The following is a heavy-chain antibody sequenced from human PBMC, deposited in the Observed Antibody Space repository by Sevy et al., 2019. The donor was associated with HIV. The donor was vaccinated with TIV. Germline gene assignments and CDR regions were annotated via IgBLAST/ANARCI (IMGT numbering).Heavy chain of an antibody. CDR2: FDPEDEET. D-gene: IGHD3-22*01. CDR1: GYTLSELS. J-gene: IGHJ4*02. CDR3: ATTKDYYDSSGSPFDY. Sequence: ASVKVSCKVSGYTLSELSMHWVRLAPGKGLEWMGSFDPEDEETTYAQKFQGRVTMTEDTSTDTAYMELSSLRSEDTAVYYCATTKDYYDSSGSPFDYWGQGTLVTFSS. V-gene: IGHV1-24*01.